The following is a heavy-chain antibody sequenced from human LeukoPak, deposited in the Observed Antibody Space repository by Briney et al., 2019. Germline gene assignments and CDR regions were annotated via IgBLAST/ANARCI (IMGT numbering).Heavy chain of an antibody. CDR2: ISSSGSTI. V-gene: IGHV3-48*03. J-gene: IGHJ4*02. Sequence: GGSLRLSCAASGFTFSSYEMNWVRQAPGEGLEWVSYISSSGSTIYYADSVKGRFTISRDNAKNSLYLQMNSLRAEDTAVYYCARKSGYCSGGSCYYYFDYWGQGTLVTVSS. CDR1: GFTFSSYE. CDR3: ARKSGYCSGGSCYYYFDY. D-gene: IGHD2-15*01.